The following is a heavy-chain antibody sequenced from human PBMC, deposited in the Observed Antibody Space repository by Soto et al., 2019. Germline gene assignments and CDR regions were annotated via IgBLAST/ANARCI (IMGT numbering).Heavy chain of an antibody. Sequence: ASVKVSCKVSGYNFSTHGLSWVRQAPGQGPEWMAWITSYNGKRKYAQKFQGRVAMTTDTSTSTAYMELMSLRPDDTAVYYCARDREARGSGYFAAYGYWGQGTLVTVSS. CDR3: ARDREARGSGYFAAYGY. V-gene: IGHV1-18*01. J-gene: IGHJ4*02. CDR2: ITSYNGKR. D-gene: IGHD3-22*01. CDR1: GYNFSTHG.